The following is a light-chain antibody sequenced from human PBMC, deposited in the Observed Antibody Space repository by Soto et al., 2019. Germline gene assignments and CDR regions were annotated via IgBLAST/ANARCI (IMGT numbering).Light chain of an antibody. CDR3: QQSYSTPYT. Sequence: DILMTQSPSSLSAVVGDRVTISCRASQTISTYLNWYQQRPGEAPKLLIFAASRLQSGVPSRFSGSGSGTLFTLTIRGLLPDDFAVYYCQQSYSTPYTFGQGTKVEVK. CDR1: QTISTY. V-gene: IGKV1-39*01. CDR2: AAS. J-gene: IGKJ2*01.